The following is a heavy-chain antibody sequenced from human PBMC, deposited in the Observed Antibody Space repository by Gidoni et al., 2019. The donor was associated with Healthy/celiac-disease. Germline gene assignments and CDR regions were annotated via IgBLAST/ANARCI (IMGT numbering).Heavy chain of an antibody. CDR2: IWYDGSNK. CDR1: GFTFSNYG. CDR3: AREGYCSGGSCYLQD. V-gene: IGHV3-33*01. Sequence: QVQLVESGGGVVQPGRSLRLSCAASGFTFSNYGMPWVRQAPGKGLEWVAVIWYDGSNKYYADSVKGRFTISRDNSKNTLYLQMNSLRAEDTAVYYCAREGYCSGGSCYLQDWGQGTLVTVSS. J-gene: IGHJ1*01. D-gene: IGHD2-15*01.